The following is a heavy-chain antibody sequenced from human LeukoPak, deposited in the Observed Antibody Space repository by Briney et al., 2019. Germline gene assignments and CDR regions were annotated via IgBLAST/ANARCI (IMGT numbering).Heavy chain of an antibody. CDR2: TYYRSKWYN. CDR1: GDSVSSNSAA. CDR3: ARVTYGGYVSYLRPPNWFHP. Sequence: SQTLSLTCAISGDSVSSNSAAWKWIRQSPSRGLEWLGRTYYRSKWYNDYAVSVKSRITINPDTSKNQFHLQLNSVTPEDTAVYYCARVTYGGYVSYLRPPNWFHPWGQGTLVTVSS. J-gene: IGHJ5*02. V-gene: IGHV6-1*01. D-gene: IGHD4-17*01.